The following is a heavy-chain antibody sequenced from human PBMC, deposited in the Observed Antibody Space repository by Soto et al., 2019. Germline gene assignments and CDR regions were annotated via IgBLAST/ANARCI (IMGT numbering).Heavy chain of an antibody. V-gene: IGHV3-7*01. CDR1: GFTFSNYW. CDR2: INPDGSEK. J-gene: IGHJ2*01. Sequence: EVQLVESGGGLVQPGGSLRLSCAASGFTFSNYWMTWVRQAPGKGLEWVANINPDGSEKYYVDSVKGRFTISRDNVKNSLNLQMNSLRAEDTALYYCVRARIDLWGRGTLVPVSS. CDR3: VRARIDL.